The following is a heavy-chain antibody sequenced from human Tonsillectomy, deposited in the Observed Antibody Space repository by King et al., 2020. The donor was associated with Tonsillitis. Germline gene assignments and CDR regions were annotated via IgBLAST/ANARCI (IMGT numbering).Heavy chain of an antibody. Sequence: VQLVESGGDLVQPGGSLRLSCAVSGFTFSSYEMNWVRQAPGKGLEWVSNISSSCSTIYYADSVKGRFTISRDNAKISLYLQMNILRAEDTAVYYCARAQYCSTSSCYPGRFDYWGQGTLVTVSS. V-gene: IGHV3-48*03. CDR1: GFTFSSYE. J-gene: IGHJ4*02. D-gene: IGHD2-2*01. CDR2: ISSSCSTI. CDR3: ARAQYCSTSSCYPGRFDY.